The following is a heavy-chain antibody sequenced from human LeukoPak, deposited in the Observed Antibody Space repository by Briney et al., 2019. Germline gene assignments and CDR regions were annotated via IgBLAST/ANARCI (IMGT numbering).Heavy chain of an antibody. CDR3: AKWVVSGRGFDY. D-gene: IGHD6-19*01. Sequence: GGSLRLSCAASGFTCSSYAMSWVRQAPGKGLEWVSAITGSGGSTHYADSVKGRFTISRDNSKNTLYLQMNSLRAEDTAVYYCAKWVVSGRGFDYWGQGTLVTVSS. V-gene: IGHV3-23*01. CDR1: GFTCSSYA. CDR2: ITGSGGST. J-gene: IGHJ4*02.